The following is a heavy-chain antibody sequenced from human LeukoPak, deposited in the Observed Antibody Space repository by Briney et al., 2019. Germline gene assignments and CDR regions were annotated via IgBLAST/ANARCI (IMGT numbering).Heavy chain of an antibody. CDR3: ARVIASPGVDYFDY. CDR1: GFTVSSHY. CDR2: LYSGGST. D-gene: IGHD6-6*01. Sequence: GGSLRLSCAASGFTVSSHYMTWVRQTPGKGLEWVSILYSGGSTYYADSVKGRFTISRDNSKNTLYLQMSSLRAEDTALYYCARVIASPGVDYFDYWGQGTLVTVSS. J-gene: IGHJ4*02. V-gene: IGHV3-66*01.